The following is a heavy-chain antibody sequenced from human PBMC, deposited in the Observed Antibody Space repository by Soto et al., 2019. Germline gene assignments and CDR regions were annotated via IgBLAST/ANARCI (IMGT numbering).Heavy chain of an antibody. CDR2: ISSASSET. J-gene: IGHJ4*02. CDR3: ARVAY. V-gene: IGHV3-21*01. CDR1: GFTFSRVS. Sequence: GGSLRLSCEASGFTFSRVSMNWVRQVPGKGLEWVASISSASSETWYSDSVKGRFIIYRDNAQTSLFFQMNNLRPDDSAIYYCARVAYWGPGTQVTVS.